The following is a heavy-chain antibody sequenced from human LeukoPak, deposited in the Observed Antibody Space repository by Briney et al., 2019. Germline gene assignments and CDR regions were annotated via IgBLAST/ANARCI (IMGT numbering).Heavy chain of an antibody. CDR2: ISSSGSTI. Sequence: GGSLRLSCAASGFTFSDYYMSWIRQAPGKGLEWVSYISSSGSTIYYADSVKGRFTISRDNAKNSLYLQMNSLRAEDTAVYYCAKVKYYDSSGYYSVFDYWGQGTLVTVSS. D-gene: IGHD3-22*01. CDR3: AKVKYYDSSGYYSVFDY. V-gene: IGHV3-11*01. CDR1: GFTFSDYY. J-gene: IGHJ4*02.